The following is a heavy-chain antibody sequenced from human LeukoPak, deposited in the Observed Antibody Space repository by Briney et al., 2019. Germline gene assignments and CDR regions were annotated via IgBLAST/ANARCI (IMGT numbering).Heavy chain of an antibody. CDR1: GFTFRRYD. Sequence: GGSLRLSCASSGFTFRRYDMNWVRQAPGKGLEWVSFIGSSSISIHYADPVKGRFTISRNNARDILYLQMDSLRVEDTAIYYCARVYDVLTGGFDYWGQGVLVTVSS. V-gene: IGHV3-21*01. D-gene: IGHD3-9*01. J-gene: IGHJ4*02. CDR2: IGSSSISI. CDR3: ARVYDVLTGGFDY.